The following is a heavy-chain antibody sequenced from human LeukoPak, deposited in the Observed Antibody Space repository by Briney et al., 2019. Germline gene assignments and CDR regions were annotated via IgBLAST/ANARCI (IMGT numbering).Heavy chain of an antibody. CDR2: ISFDASNK. V-gene: IGHV3-30*03. CDR1: GFTFSNFA. Sequence: GGTLRLSCAASGFTFSNFAMSWVRQAPGKGLEWVAVISFDASNKYYADSVKGRFTISRDNSKNTLYLQMNSLRAEDAAVYYCATEGSFDYWGQGTLVTVSS. J-gene: IGHJ4*02. CDR3: ATEGSFDY.